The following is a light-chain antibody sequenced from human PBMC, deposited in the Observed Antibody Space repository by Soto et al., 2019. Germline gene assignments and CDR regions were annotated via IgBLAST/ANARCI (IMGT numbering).Light chain of an antibody. CDR1: SNDVGAYDY. Sequence: QSALTQPASVSGSPGQSITISCTGTSNDVGAYDYVSWYQQHPGKAPKLMIYEVSYRPSGVSNRFSGSKSGDTASLTISGLQTEDEAEYYCSSYTSSSTLVFGGGTKLTVL. CDR3: SSYTSSSTLV. CDR2: EVS. V-gene: IGLV2-14*01. J-gene: IGLJ2*01.